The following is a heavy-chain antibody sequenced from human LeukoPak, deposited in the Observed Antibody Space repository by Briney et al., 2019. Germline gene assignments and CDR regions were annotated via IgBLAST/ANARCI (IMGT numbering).Heavy chain of an antibody. CDR3: AKDGLVAAGIHYYGMDV. D-gene: IGHD6-13*01. CDR2: ITRNGGTT. J-gene: IGHJ6*02. CDR1: GLTFSDYD. Sequence: PGGSLRLSCLASGLTFSDYDMSWVRLAPGKGPEWVSAITRNGGTTFYADSVKGRFTISRDNAKNSLYLQMNSLRAEDTALYYCAKDGLVAAGIHYYGMDVWGQGTTVTVSS. V-gene: IGHV3-20*04.